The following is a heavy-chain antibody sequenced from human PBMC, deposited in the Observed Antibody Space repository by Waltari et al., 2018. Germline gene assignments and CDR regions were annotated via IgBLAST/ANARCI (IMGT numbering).Heavy chain of an antibody. D-gene: IGHD6-13*01. CDR1: GDSFSNSNYY. J-gene: IGHJ6*02. V-gene: IGHV4-39*07. Sequence: QLQLQESGPGLVKPSETLSLTCAASGDSFSNSNYYGAWIRQTPGKGLEWIGSIYYSGITYYHPSLKSRATISIDTSKNQFSLKLSSVTAADTAVYYCAKYSSSPYYYGMDVWGQGTTVTVSS. CDR2: IYYSGIT. CDR3: AKYSSSPYYYGMDV.